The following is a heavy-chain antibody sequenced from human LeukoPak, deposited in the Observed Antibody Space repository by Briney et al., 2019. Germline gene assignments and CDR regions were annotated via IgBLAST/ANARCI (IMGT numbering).Heavy chain of an antibody. CDR1: GYTFTGYY. J-gene: IGHJ6*03. CDR2: INPNSGGT. Sequence: ASVKVSCKASGYTFTGYYMHWVRQAPGQGLEWMGWINPNSGGTNYAQKFQGRVTMTRDTSISTAYMELSRLRSDDTAVYYRARVLLDSSGYLSYYYYYMDVWGKGITVTVSS. D-gene: IGHD3-22*01. CDR3: ARVLLDSSGYLSYYYYYMDV. V-gene: IGHV1-2*02.